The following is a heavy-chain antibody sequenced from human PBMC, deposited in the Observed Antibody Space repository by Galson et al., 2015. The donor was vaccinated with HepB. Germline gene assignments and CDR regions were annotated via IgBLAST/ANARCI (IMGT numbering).Heavy chain of an antibody. CDR1: GFTFSNAW. CDR2: IKSKTDGGTT. D-gene: IGHD4-23*01. V-gene: IGHV3-15*01. Sequence: SLRLSCAASGFTFSNAWMSWVRQAPGKGLEWVGRIKSKTDGGTTDYAAPVKGRFTISRDDSKNTLYLQMNSLKTEDTAVYYCTTWERRRENFPRRTTVADYWGQGTLVTVSS. J-gene: IGHJ4*02. CDR3: TTWERRRENFPRRTTVADY.